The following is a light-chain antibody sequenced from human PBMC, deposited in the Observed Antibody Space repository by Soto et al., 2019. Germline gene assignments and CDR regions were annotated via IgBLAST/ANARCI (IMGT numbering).Light chain of an antibody. CDR2: GAS. V-gene: IGKV3-15*01. CDR1: QSVGSG. Sequence: EIVMTQSPATLSVSPGERATLSCRASQSVGSGLSWYQQKPGQAPRLLIYGASTRATGIPPRFSGSGSGTDFTLTISSLEPEDCAVYFCQQRYNWPWTFGQGTKVDI. J-gene: IGKJ1*01. CDR3: QQRYNWPWT.